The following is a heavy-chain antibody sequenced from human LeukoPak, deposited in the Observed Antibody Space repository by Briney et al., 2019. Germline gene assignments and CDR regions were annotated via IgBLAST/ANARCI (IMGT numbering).Heavy chain of an antibody. J-gene: IGHJ4*02. CDR1: GFTVSSNY. CDR2: ICSGGTT. D-gene: IGHD6-13*01. CDR3: ARGGYSSSWYHFDY. Sequence: GGSPRLSCAASGFTVSSNYMSWVRQAPGEGLEWVSVICSGGTTNYADSVKGRFTISRDNSKNTLFLQMNSLRAEDTAVYYCARGGYSSSWYHFDYWGQGTLVTVSS. V-gene: IGHV3-53*01.